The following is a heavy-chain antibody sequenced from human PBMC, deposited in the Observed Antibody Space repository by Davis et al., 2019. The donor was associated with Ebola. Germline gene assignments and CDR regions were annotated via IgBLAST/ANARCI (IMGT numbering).Heavy chain of an antibody. J-gene: IGHJ4*02. Sequence: GESLKISCAASGFTFSGYGMHWVRQAPGKGLEWVALISYDGGKEYYADSVKGRFTISRDNSKDTVYLQMNSLRAEDTAVYYCARDGGGYCSGGSCYHPRYWGQGTLVTVSS. CDR2: ISYDGGKE. V-gene: IGHV3-30*03. CDR1: GFTFSGYG. D-gene: IGHD2-15*01. CDR3: ARDGGGYCSGGSCYHPRY.